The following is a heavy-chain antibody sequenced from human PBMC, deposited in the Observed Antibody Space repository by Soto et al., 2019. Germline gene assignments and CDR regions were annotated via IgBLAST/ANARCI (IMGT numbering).Heavy chain of an antibody. CDR3: ARGHRWDYGDANGDWFDP. Sequence: ASVKVSCKASGYTFTSYDINWVRQATGQGLEWMGWMNPNSGNTGYAKKFQGRVTMTRNTSISTAYMELSSLRSEDTAVYYCARGHRWDYGDANGDWFDPWGQGTLVTAPQ. D-gene: IGHD4-17*01. J-gene: IGHJ5*02. CDR2: MNPNSGNT. CDR1: GYTFTSYD. V-gene: IGHV1-8*01.